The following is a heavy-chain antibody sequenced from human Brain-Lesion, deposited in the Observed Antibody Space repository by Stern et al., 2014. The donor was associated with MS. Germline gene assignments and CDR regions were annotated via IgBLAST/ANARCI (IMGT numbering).Heavy chain of an antibody. CDR1: GGSISSGDNY. CDR3: ARVPDYGDAFFDY. Sequence: QLQESGPGLVKPSQTLSLTCTVSGGSISSGDNYWRWIRQPPGKGPEWIGYIHYSGGTYFNPSLKSRATISADTSKNQFSLKLNSMTAADTAVYYCARVPDYGDAFFDYWGQGILVTVSS. D-gene: IGHD4-17*01. J-gene: IGHJ4*02. CDR2: IHYSGGT. V-gene: IGHV4-30-4*01.